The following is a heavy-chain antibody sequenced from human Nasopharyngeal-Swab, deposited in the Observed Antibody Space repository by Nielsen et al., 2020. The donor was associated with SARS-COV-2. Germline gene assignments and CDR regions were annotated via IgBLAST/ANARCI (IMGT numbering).Heavy chain of an antibody. V-gene: IGHV3-9*01. CDR3: TKHMSPNTYYYYMDV. CDR1: GCNFDGYA. CDR2: ISWDSGSI. J-gene: IGHJ6*03. Sequence: YLKIYCGASGCNFDGYALHWVRQAPGKGLEWVSGISWDSGSIGYADSVKGRFSISRYNAKNSLYLQMNSLRSEYTALYYCTKHMSPNTYYYYMDVWGQGTTVTVSS.